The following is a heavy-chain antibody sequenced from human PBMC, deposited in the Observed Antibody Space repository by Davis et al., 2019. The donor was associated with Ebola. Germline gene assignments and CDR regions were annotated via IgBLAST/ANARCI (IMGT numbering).Heavy chain of an antibody. V-gene: IGHV4-34*01. Sequence: MPSETLSLTCAVYGGSFSGYYWSWIRQPPGKGLEWIGEINHSGSTNYNPSLKSRVTISVDTSKNQFSLKLSSVTAADTAVYYCARLRRDAFDIWGQGTMVTVSS. CDR3: ARLRRDAFDI. CDR1: GGSFSGYY. J-gene: IGHJ3*02. CDR2: INHSGST.